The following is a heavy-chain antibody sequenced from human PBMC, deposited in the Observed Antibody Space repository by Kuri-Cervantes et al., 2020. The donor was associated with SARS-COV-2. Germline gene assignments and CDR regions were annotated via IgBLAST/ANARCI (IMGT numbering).Heavy chain of an antibody. V-gene: IGHV3-33*08. Sequence: GESMKISYAASGFTFSCYGMHWGRQAPGKGLEWGAVILYDGSNKYDADSVKGRFTISRDNSKNTLYLQMNSLRAEVTAVYYCVRVWTYCSSTSCYDAFDIWGQGTMVTVSS. J-gene: IGHJ3*02. D-gene: IGHD2-2*01. CDR2: ILYDGSNK. CDR3: VRVWTYCSSTSCYDAFDI. CDR1: GFTFSCYG.